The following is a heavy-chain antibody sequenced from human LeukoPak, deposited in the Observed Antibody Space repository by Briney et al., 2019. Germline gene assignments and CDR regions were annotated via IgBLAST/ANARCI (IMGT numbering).Heavy chain of an antibody. J-gene: IGHJ1*01. CDR3: VKETLETVVFPAAMRGYFQH. Sequence: GGSLRLSCVASGFTFSTFAMHWVRQAPGKGLECVAFISSDGTNKIYADSVKGRFTISRDNFKNTLYLQMNSLRTEDTAVYYCVKETLETVVFPAAMRGYFQHWGQGTLATVSS. V-gene: IGHV3-30*02. CDR1: GFTFSTFA. CDR2: ISSDGTNK. D-gene: IGHD2-2*01.